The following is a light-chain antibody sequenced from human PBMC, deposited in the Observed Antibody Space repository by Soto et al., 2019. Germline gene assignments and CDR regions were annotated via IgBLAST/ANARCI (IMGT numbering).Light chain of an antibody. CDR3: LQDFKYPRT. CDR2: EAS. V-gene: IGKV1-6*01. J-gene: IGKJ1*01. CDR1: QGIRND. Sequence: AILMTQSPSSLSASVGDRVTITCRASQGIRNDVAWYQQKPGKAPKLLIYEASTLQSGGPSRSSGRYSGTDFTLTSGSLQPEDCATYYCLQDFKYPRTFGQGTKVEVK.